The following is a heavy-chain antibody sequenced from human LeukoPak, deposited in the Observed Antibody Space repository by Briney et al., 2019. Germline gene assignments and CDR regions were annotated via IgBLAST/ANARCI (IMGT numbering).Heavy chain of an antibody. J-gene: IGHJ4*02. Sequence: KPGGSLRLSCAASGFTFSSYSMNWVRQAPGKGLEWVSSISSSSSYIYYADSVKGRFTISRDNAKNSLYLQMNSLRAEDTAVYYCAKEAAEDIVVVPAATYFDYWGQGTLVTVSS. CDR3: AKEAAEDIVVVPAATYFDY. CDR2: ISSSSSYI. CDR1: GFTFSSYS. D-gene: IGHD2-2*01. V-gene: IGHV3-21*01.